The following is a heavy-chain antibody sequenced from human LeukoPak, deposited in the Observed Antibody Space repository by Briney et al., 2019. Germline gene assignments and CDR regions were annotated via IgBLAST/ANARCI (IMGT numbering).Heavy chain of an antibody. CDR3: ARAPGIVVAGKYYFDY. D-gene: IGHD6-19*01. Sequence: RGSGPTLVNPTQTLTLTCTFSGFSLSTSGMCVSWIRQPPGKALEWLARIDWDDDKYYSTSLKTRLTISKDTSKNQVVLTMTNMDPVDTATYYCARAPGIVVAGKYYFDYWGQGTLVTVSS. CDR2: IDWDDDK. CDR1: GFSLSTSGMC. J-gene: IGHJ4*02. V-gene: IGHV2-70*11.